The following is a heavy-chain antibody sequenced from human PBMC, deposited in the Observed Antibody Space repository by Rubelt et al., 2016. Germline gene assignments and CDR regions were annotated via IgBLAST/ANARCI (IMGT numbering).Heavy chain of an antibody. CDR2: IYYSGST. V-gene: IGHV4-61*01. J-gene: IGHJ4*02. Sequence: QVQLRESGPGLVKTSEALSLTCTVSGYSVSTTYYWAWIRQSPGKGLEWIGYIYYSGSTNYNPPLKNRVPIPEDTSKNQYSRRLSSVDAAENAVYYCARTKDSGGWGLHDYWGQGTLVTVSS. CDR3: ARTKDSGGWGLHDY. D-gene: IGHD1-26*01. CDR1: GYSVSTTYY.